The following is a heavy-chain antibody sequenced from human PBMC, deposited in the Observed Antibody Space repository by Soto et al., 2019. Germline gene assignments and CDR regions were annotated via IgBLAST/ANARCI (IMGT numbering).Heavy chain of an antibody. J-gene: IGHJ1*01. D-gene: IGHD6-13*01. CDR1: GFTVSSNY. CDR2: IYSGGST. CDR3: ARTAGGTYASAEYFQH. Sequence: EVQLVETGGGLIQPGGSLRLSCAASGFTVSSNYLSWVRQAPGQGLEWVSVIYSGGSTYYADSVKGRFTISRDNSKNTLYLQMNSLRAEDTAVYYCARTAGGTYASAEYFQHWGQGNLVTVSS. V-gene: IGHV3-53*02.